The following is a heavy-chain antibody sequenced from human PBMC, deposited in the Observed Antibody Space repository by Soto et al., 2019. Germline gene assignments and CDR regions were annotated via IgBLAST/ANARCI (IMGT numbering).Heavy chain of an antibody. D-gene: IGHD3-3*01. CDR2: IFYSGST. Sequence: QVQLQESGPGLVKPSQTLFLSCSVSGGSISSGEYYWTWIRQHPGKGPEWIGYIFYSGSTSYNPSLKSRVTISVATSKNQFSLNVTAVTAADTAVDYCATLRRWTGVDHSGQGVLVAVSP. J-gene: IGHJ4*02. V-gene: IGHV4-31*03. CDR1: GGSISSGEYY. CDR3: ATLRRWTGVDH.